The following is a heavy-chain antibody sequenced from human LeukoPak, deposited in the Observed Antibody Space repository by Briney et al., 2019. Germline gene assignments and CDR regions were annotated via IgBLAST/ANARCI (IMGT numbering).Heavy chain of an antibody. CDR3: VRDHFYDCSGYYGY. CDR2: IYSGGTT. Sequence: GSLRLSCAVSGFTVATNYMSWVRQAPGKGLEWVSVIYSGGTTNYADSVRARLTISRDSSANTLYLQMDNLRVEDTAVYYCVRDHFYDCSGYYGYWGQGTLVTVSS. V-gene: IGHV3-66*01. CDR1: GFTVATNY. J-gene: IGHJ4*02. D-gene: IGHD3-9*01.